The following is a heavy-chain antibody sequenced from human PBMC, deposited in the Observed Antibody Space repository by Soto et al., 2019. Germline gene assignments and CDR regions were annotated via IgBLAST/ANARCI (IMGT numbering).Heavy chain of an antibody. V-gene: IGHV4-39*01. CDR3: ARHHAYYGSGSYYLYYYYGMDG. Sequence: SDTLSLTCPFSGFSLSSSMYYLSWLRPPPGKGLEWIGSIYYSGSTYYNPSLKSRVTISVDTSKNQFSLKLSSVTAADTAVYYCARHHAYYGSGSYYLYYYYGMDGWGQGNTVTVSS. D-gene: IGHD3-10*01. CDR1: GFSLSSSMYY. J-gene: IGHJ6*02. CDR2: IYYSGST.